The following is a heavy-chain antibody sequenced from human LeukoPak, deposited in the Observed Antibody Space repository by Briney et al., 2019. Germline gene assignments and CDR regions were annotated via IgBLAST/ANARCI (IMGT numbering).Heavy chain of an antibody. V-gene: IGHV1-69*06. D-gene: IGHD1-1*01. J-gene: IGHJ5*02. Sequence: SVKVSCKASGGTFSSYAISWVRQAPGQGLEWMGGIIPIFGTANYAQKFQGRVTITADKSTSTAYMELSSLRSEDTAVYYCARVTTGTRGGFDPWGQGTLVTVSS. CDR1: GGTFSSYA. CDR3: ARVTTGTRGGFDP. CDR2: IIPIFGTA.